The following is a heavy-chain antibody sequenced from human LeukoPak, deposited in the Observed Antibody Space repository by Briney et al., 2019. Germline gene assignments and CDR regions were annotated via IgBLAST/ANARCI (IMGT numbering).Heavy chain of an antibody. V-gene: IGHV1-8*02. CDR2: MDPTRGTK. D-gene: IGHD1-1*01. CDR1: VYPFSTSA. J-gene: IGHJ4*02. CDR3: ARGLMHTRTSYDY. Sequence: TVNVSRKASVYPFSTSAINWVRKAAGQGVQWMGWMDPTRGTKRYAHKPQGRVAMTKNTSISTAYMELSSLRPHDTAVYFCARGLMHTRTSYDYWGQGTLVTVSS.